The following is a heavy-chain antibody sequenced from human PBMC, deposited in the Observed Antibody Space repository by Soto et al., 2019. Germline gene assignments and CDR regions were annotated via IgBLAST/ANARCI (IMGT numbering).Heavy chain of an antibody. CDR1: GFTFSSYG. CDR2: IWYDGSNK. Sequence: GGSLRLSCAASGFTFSSYGMHWVRQAPGKGLEWVAVIWYDGSNKYYADSVKGRFTISRDNSKNTLYLQMNSLRAEDTAVYYCARAPPWGLFERNYYYGMDVWGQGTTVTV. J-gene: IGHJ6*02. CDR3: ARAPPWGLFERNYYYGMDV. V-gene: IGHV3-33*01. D-gene: IGHD7-27*01.